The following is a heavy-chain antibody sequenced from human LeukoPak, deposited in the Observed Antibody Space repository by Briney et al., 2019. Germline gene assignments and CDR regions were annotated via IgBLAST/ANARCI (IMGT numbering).Heavy chain of an antibody. CDR3: ARIGAGSSRDY. CDR2: IVGSSST. J-gene: IGHJ4*02. Sequence: PGGSLRLSCAASGFTFSTFAITWVRQAPGHGLEWVSSIVGSSSTYSAVSLKGRFTISTDNAKISLYLQMNSLRAEDTAVYYCARIGAGSSRDYWGQGTLVTVSS. CDR1: GFTFSTFA. V-gene: IGHV3-21*01. D-gene: IGHD6-13*01.